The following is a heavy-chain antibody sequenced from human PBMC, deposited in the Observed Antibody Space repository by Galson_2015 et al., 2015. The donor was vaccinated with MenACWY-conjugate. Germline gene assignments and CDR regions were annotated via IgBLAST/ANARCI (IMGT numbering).Heavy chain of an antibody. CDR1: GDSVSSNRAA. Sequence: GAISGDSVSSNRAAWNWIRQSPSRGLEWLGRTYCRSKCYRDYAVSVKGRITISPDTSKNQFSLQLNSVTPEDTAVYYCAREAPQYDPWGQGTLVTVSS. V-gene: IGHV6-1*01. CDR2: TYCRSKCYR. D-gene: IGHD4-11*01. CDR3: AREAPQYDP. J-gene: IGHJ5*02.